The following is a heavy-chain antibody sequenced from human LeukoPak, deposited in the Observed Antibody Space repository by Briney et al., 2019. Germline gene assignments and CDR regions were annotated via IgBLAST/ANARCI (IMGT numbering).Heavy chain of an antibody. CDR2: IYSGGST. CDR1: GSTVSSNY. CDR3: ARVNGDYPSYYFDY. V-gene: IGHV3-53*04. D-gene: IGHD4-17*01. J-gene: IGHJ4*02. Sequence: GGSLRLSCAASGSTVSSNYMSWVRQAPGKGLEWVSVIYSGGSTYYADSVKGRFTISRHNSKNTLYLQMNSLRAEDTAVYYCARVNGDYPSYYFDYWGQGTLVTVSS.